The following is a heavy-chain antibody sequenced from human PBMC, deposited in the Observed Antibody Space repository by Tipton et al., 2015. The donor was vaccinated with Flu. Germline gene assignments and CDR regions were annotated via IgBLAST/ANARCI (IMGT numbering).Heavy chain of an antibody. CDR3: ARDGPYYDILTGREYFQH. D-gene: IGHD3-9*01. CDR2: ISSSGSTI. CDR1: GFTFSDYY. Sequence: SLRLFCAASGFTFSDYYMSWIRQAPGKGLEWVSYISSSGSTIYYADSVKGRFTISRDNAKNSLYLQMNSLRAEDTAVYYCARDGPYYDILTGREYFQHWGQGTLVTVSS. V-gene: IGHV3-11*01. J-gene: IGHJ1*01.